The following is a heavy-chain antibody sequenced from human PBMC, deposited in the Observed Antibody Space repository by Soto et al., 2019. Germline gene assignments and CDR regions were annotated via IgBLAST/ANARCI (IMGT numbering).Heavy chain of an antibody. D-gene: IGHD3-10*01. V-gene: IGHV5-51*01. CDR2: IYPGDSDT. J-gene: IGHJ5*02. CDR1: GYSFTSYW. Sequence: PGESLKISCKGSGYSFTSYWISWVRQMPGKGLEWMGIIYPGDSDTRYSPSFQGQVTISADKSISTAYLQWSSLKASDTAMYYCARHRYYGSGSKPNWFDPWGQGTLVTVSS. CDR3: ARHRYYGSGSKPNWFDP.